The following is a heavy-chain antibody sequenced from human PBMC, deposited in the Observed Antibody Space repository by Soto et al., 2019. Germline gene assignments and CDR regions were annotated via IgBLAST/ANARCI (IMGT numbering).Heavy chain of an antibody. D-gene: IGHD1-20*01. CDR3: ARGPFNWNPVTYFDY. Sequence: GGSLRLSCAASGFTFSSYSMNWVRQAPGKGLEWVSSISSSSSYIYYADSVKGRFTISRDNAKNSLYLQMNSLRAEDTAVYYCARGPFNWNPVTYFDYWGQGTLVTVSS. CDR1: GFTFSSYS. V-gene: IGHV3-21*01. CDR2: ISSSSSYI. J-gene: IGHJ4*02.